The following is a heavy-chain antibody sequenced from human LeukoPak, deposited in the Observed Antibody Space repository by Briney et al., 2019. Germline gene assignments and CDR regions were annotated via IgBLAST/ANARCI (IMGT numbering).Heavy chain of an antibody. Sequence: SETLSLTCTVSGVSISTYSWSWIRQPPGKGLEWIGYISYSGSTSYNPSLRSRVTISVDASKNQFSLKLSSVTAADTAVYYCATDGNFDLWGRGTLVTVSS. D-gene: IGHD1-26*01. CDR1: GVSISTYS. V-gene: IGHV4-59*01. CDR3: ATDGNFDL. CDR2: ISYSGST. J-gene: IGHJ2*01.